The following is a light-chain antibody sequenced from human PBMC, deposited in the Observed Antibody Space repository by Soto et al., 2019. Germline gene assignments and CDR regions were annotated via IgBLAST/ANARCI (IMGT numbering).Light chain of an antibody. V-gene: IGLV2-23*03. CDR2: ECS. CDR3: CSYAGSSTFEV. J-gene: IGLJ3*02. CDR1: SSDVGSYNL. Sequence: QSALTQPASVSGSPGQSITISCTVTSSDVGSYNLVSWYQQHPGKAPKRMNYECSKRPSGVSNRFAGSKSGNTASLKISGLQDADAADYYCCSYAGSSTFEVFGGGTKLTVL.